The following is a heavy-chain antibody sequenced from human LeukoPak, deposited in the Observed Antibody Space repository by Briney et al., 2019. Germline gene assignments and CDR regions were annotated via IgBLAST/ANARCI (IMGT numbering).Heavy chain of an antibody. D-gene: IGHD3-22*01. CDR3: ARDPAYYDSSGYVNY. CDR1: GFTFSSYA. J-gene: IGHJ4*02. CDR2: ISYDGSNK. V-gene: IGHV3-30-3*01. Sequence: GGSLRLSCAASGFTFSSYAMHWVRQAPGKGLEWVAVISYDGSNKYYADSVKGRFTISRDNSKNTLYLQMNSLRAEDTAVYYCARDPAYYDSSGYVNYWGQGTPVTVSS.